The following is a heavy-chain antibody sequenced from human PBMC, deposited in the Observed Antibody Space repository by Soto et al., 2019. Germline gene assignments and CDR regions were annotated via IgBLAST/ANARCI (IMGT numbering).Heavy chain of an antibody. CDR2: INHSGST. CDR3: ARASQDSGSYSWYFDY. CDR1: GGSFSGYY. D-gene: IGHD1-26*01. Sequence: SETLSLTCAVYGGSFSGYYWSWIRQPPGKGLEWIGEINHSGSTNYNPSLKSRVTISVDTSKDQFSLKLSSVTAADTAVYYCARASQDSGSYSWYFDYWGQGSLVTVSS. V-gene: IGHV4-34*01. J-gene: IGHJ4*02.